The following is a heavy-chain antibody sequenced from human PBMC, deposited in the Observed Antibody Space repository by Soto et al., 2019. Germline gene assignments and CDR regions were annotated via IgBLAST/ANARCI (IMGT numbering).Heavy chain of an antibody. CDR3: AREGVRGMDV. CDR1: GYTFTSYD. J-gene: IGHJ6*02. Sequence: QVQLVQSGAEVKKPGASVKVSCKASGYTFTSYDINWVRQATGQGLEWRGWMNPNSANTGYAQKFQSRVTMTRNTSISTAYMELSSLRAEDTGVYSCAREGVRGMDVGGQGTTVTVSS. D-gene: IGHD3-16*01. V-gene: IGHV1-8*01. CDR2: MNPNSANT.